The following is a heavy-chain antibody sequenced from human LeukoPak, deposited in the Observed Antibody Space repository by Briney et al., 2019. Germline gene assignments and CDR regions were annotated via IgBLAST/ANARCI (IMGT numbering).Heavy chain of an antibody. CDR2: IRSKAYGGTT. Sequence: PGRSLRLSCTASGFTFGDYAMSWFRQAPGKGLEWVGFIRSKAYGGTTEYAASVKGRFTISRDDSKSIAYLQMNSLKTEDTAVYYCTRVFGYCSGGSCYSPAYYFDYWGQGTLVTVSS. J-gene: IGHJ4*02. CDR1: GFTFGDYA. D-gene: IGHD2-15*01. CDR3: TRVFGYCSGGSCYSPAYYFDY. V-gene: IGHV3-49*03.